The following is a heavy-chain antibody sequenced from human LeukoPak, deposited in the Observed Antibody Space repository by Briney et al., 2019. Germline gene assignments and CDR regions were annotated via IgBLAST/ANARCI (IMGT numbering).Heavy chain of an antibody. CDR2: ISWNSGSI. J-gene: IGHJ4*02. Sequence: GGSLRLSCAASGFTVSSNYMSWVRQAPGKGLEWVSGISWNSGSIGYADSVKGRFTISRDNAKNSLYLQMNSLRAEDTALYYCAKDSVAVAGSDLTFDYWGQGTLVTVSS. V-gene: IGHV3-9*01. CDR3: AKDSVAVAGSDLTFDY. D-gene: IGHD6-19*01. CDR1: GFTVSSNY.